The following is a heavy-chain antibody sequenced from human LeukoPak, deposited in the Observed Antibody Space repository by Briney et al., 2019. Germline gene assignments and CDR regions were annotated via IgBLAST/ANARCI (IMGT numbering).Heavy chain of an antibody. CDR2: ISSSGSTI. Sequence: PGGSLRLPWAASGFTFSSYEMNWVRQAPGKGLEWVSYISSSGSTIYYADSVKGRFTISRDNAKNSLYLQMNSLRAEDTAVYYCAELGITMIGGVWGKGTTVTISS. J-gene: IGHJ6*04. D-gene: IGHD3-10*02. V-gene: IGHV3-48*03. CDR3: AELGITMIGGV. CDR1: GFTFSSYE.